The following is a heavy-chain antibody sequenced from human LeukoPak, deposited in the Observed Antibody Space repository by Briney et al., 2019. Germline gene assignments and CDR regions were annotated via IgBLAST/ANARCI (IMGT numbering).Heavy chain of an antibody. J-gene: IGHJ5*02. CDR2: INGDGIST. CDR3: ARDLQYTLIWSDP. CDR1: GCAFKTYC. D-gene: IGHD2-2*02. V-gene: IGHV3-74*01. Sequence: GSPRRSCVASGCAFKTYCMDWGRRRPRAGLLWVSRINGDGISTSYADSVKGRFTISRDNAKYTLYLQMNSLRAEDTAVYCCARDLQYTLIWSDPWGQGTLVTVSS.